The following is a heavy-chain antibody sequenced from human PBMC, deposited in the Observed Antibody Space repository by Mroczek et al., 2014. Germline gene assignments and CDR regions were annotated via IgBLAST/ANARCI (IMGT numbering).Heavy chain of an antibody. Sequence: QVQLQQWGGRTVVSLRRPCPSPALSMVGPFSGYYWSWIRRPPGKGLEWIGEINHSGSTNYNPSLKSRVTISVDTSKNQFSLKLSSVTAADTAVYYCARGLYDSSGYEGAFDIWGQGTMVTVSS. CDR3: ARGLYDSSGYEGAFDI. CDR2: INHSGST. J-gene: IGHJ3*02. D-gene: IGHD3-22*01. V-gene: IGHV4-34*01. CDR1: VGPFSGYY.